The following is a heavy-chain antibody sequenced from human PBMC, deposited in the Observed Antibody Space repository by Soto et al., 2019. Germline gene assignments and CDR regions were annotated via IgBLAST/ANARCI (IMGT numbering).Heavy chain of an antibody. CDR2: VYYTGST. J-gene: IGHJ4*02. Sequence: PSETLSLTCTVSGDSISTFYWGWMRQSPGKELEWIGYVYYTGSTNYNPSLKSRVTISVDRSKNQFSLKLTSANAADTAVYYCVRTTYFSDSSGYTRCFDYWGQGTLVTVSS. D-gene: IGHD3-22*01. CDR3: VRTTYFSDSSGYTRCFDY. CDR1: GDSISTFY. V-gene: IGHV4-59*01.